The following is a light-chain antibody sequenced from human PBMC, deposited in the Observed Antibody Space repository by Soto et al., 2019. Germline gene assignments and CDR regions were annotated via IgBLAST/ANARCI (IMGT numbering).Light chain of an antibody. J-gene: IGKJ1*01. V-gene: IGKV1-39*01. CDR1: QDIRND. CDR2: DAS. CDR3: QQSYSTSWT. Sequence: DIQMTQSPSSLSASVGDRVTITCQASQDIRNDLNWYQQKPGKAPKLLIYDASNSETGVPSRFSGSGSGTDFTLTISSLQPEDFATYYCQQSYSTSWTFGQGTKVDIK.